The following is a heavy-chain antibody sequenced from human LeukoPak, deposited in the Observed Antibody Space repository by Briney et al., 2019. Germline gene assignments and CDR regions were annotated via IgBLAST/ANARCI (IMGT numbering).Heavy chain of an antibody. D-gene: IGHD3-16*02. J-gene: IGHJ4*02. V-gene: IGHV3-23*01. CDR3: ARDRAVRYFDY. Sequence: GGSLRLSCAASGFTFSNYDMSWVRQAPGKGLEWVSGISGSGGSTYHADSVKGRFTISRDNSKNTLYLEMNSLRAEDTAVYYCARDRAVRYFDYWGQGTLVTVSS. CDR2: ISGSGGST. CDR1: GFTFSNYD.